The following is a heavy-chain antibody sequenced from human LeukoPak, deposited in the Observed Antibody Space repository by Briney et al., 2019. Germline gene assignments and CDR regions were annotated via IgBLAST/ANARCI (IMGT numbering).Heavy chain of an antibody. CDR1: GFTFSGSA. Sequence: EALKLSCAASGFTFSGSAIHWVRESSGKRLEEVGHINKKDNFYASTSAASVTGRFTISRDDSKKTAYLQMNSLKTEDTALYYCTRDSGTYNWLDPWGQGTLVTESS. CDR2: INKKDNFYAS. CDR3: TRDSGTYNWLDP. J-gene: IGHJ5*02. D-gene: IGHD1-26*01. V-gene: IGHV3-73*01.